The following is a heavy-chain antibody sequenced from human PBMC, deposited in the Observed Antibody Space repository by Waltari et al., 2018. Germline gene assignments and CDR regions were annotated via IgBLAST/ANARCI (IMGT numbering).Heavy chain of an antibody. D-gene: IGHD6-19*01. CDR2: IYYSGST. V-gene: IGHV4-39*07. CDR3: ARDCRSKQWLVQDDAFDI. CDR1: GGSISSSSYY. Sequence: QLQLQESGPGLVKPSETLSLTCTVSGGSISSSSYYWGWIRQPPGKGLEWIGSIYYSGSTYYNPSLKSRVTISVDTSKNQFSLKLSSVTAADTAVYYCARDCRSKQWLVQDDAFDIWGQGTMVTVSS. J-gene: IGHJ3*02.